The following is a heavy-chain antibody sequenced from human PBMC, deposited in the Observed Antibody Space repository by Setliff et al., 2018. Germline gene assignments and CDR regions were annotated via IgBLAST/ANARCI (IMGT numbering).Heavy chain of an antibody. CDR2: KSNRGDT. CDR1: GYSINNGYH. V-gene: IGHV4-61*01. D-gene: IGHD3-22*01. J-gene: IGHJ2*01. CDR3: ARAVDSSGYFPYWYFDL. Sequence: LSLTCDVSGYSINNGYHWNWVRQSPGKGLEWIGYKSNRGDTNSNPSLRSRLTMSVDTSKSQFSLNLTSVTAADTAVYFCARAVDSSGYFPYWYFDLWGRGALVTVSS.